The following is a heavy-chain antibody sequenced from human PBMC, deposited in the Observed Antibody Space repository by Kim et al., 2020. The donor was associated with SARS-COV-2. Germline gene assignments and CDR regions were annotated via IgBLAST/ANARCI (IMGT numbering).Heavy chain of an antibody. J-gene: IGHJ3*02. CDR1: GYTFTSYA. Sequence: ASVKVSCKASGYTFTSYAMHWVRQAPGQRLEWMGWINAGNGNTKYSQKFQGRVTITRDTSASTAYMELSSLRSEDTAVYYCARDRAGPRALIAASDAFDIWGQGTMVTVSS. V-gene: IGHV1-3*01. CDR3: ARDRAGPRALIAASDAFDI. CDR2: INAGNGNT. D-gene: IGHD6-13*01.